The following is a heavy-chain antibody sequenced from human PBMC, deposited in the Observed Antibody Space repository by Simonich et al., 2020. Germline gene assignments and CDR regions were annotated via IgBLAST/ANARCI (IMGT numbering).Heavy chain of an antibody. CDR3: ARASRGTWWYYYFDY. CDR1: GYTFTSYG. J-gene: IGHJ4*02. Sequence: QVQLVQSGAEVKKPGASVKVSCKASGYTFTSYGTSWVRQAPGQGLGWMGRIRAHNGSTNYAQKLQGRVTMTTDTSTSTAYMELRSLRSDDTAVYYCARASRGTWWYYYFDYWGQGTLVTVSS. D-gene: IGHD2-15*01. CDR2: IRAHNGST. V-gene: IGHV1-18*01.